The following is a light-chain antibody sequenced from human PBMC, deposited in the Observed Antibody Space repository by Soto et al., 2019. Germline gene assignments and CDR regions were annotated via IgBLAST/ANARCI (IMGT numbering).Light chain of an antibody. CDR1: QSVISNY. V-gene: IGKV3-20*01. Sequence: IVLTQSSGTLSLSPGERATLSCRASQSVISNYLAWYQQKPGQAPRLLIYGASSRATGIPDRFSGSGSETDFTLTISRLEPEDFAVYYCQQYGNSPYTFGQGTKLEIK. J-gene: IGKJ2*01. CDR2: GAS. CDR3: QQYGNSPYT.